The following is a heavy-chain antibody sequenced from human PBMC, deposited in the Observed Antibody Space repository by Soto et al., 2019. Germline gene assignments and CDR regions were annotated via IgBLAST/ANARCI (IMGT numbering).Heavy chain of an antibody. J-gene: IGHJ6*01. D-gene: IGHD2-15*01. CDR3: VKDMTPGGADV. CDR2: LFLRSGGT. V-gene: IGHV3-9*01. Sequence: EVDLVESGGGLVQPGGSLRLSCIVSGTNFDDYAMHWVRQTPGKGLEWVSGLFLRSGGTGYADSVKGRFTVSRDNARNSLHLQMNSLRIEDTALYFCVKDMTPGGADVW. CDR1: GTNFDDYA.